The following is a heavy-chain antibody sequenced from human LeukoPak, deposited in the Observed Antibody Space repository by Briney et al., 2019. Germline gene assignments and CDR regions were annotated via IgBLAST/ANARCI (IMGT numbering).Heavy chain of an antibody. CDR3: ARLKGYRAADTSRRHNFDY. CDR2: INHSGST. Sequence: PSETLSLTCAVYGGSFSGYYWSWIRQPPGKGLEWIGEINHSGSTNYNPSLKSRVTISVDTSKNQFSLKLSSVTAADTAVYYCARLKGYRAADTSRRHNFDYWGQGTPVTVSS. D-gene: IGHD5-12*01. CDR1: GGSFSGYY. J-gene: IGHJ4*02. V-gene: IGHV4-34*01.